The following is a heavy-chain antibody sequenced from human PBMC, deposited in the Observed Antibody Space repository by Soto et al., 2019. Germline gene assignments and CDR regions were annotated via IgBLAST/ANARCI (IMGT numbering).Heavy chain of an antibody. J-gene: IGHJ5*02. CDR2: INPNSGGT. V-gene: IGHV1-2*02. Sequence: QVQLVQSGAEVKKPGASVKVSCKASGYTFPASDMHWVRQAPGQGLEWMGWINPNSGGTNYAQKFQGRVSMTRDTSISFAYMEIKMLRSDDTAVYYCASEGSLVGAVDLWGQGTLVTASS. CDR3: ASEGSLVGAVDL. CDR1: GYTFPASD. D-gene: IGHD1-26*01.